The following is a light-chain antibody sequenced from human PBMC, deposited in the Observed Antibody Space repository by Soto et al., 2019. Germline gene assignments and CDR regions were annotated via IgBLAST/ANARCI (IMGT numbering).Light chain of an antibody. CDR2: DVS. CDR1: QSVSTS. J-gene: IGKJ4*01. V-gene: IGKV3-11*01. Sequence: IVLKQSPATLSLSPGERATLPCRASQSVSTSLAWYQQRPGQAPRLLIYDVSNRAAGVPARFSGSGSGTDFTLTISNLEPEDFAIYYCQERSNWPRLTFGGGTKVDIK. CDR3: QERSNWPRLT.